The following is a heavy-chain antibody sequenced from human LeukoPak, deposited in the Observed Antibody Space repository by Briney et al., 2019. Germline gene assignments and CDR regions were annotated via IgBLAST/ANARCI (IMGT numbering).Heavy chain of an antibody. D-gene: IGHD1-26*01. Sequence: ASVKVSCKASGGTFSSYAISWVRQAPGQGVEWMGGIIPIFGTANYAQKFQGRVTITADESTSTAYMELTSLRSEDTAVYYCARSPQYSGSYSRYWGQGTLVTVSS. CDR3: ARSPQYSGSYSRY. CDR2: IIPIFGTA. CDR1: GGTFSSYA. J-gene: IGHJ4*02. V-gene: IGHV1-69*13.